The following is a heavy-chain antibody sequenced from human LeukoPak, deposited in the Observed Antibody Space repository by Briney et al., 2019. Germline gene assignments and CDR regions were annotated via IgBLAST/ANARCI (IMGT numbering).Heavy chain of an antibody. CDR3: TRGDPDF. D-gene: IGHD3-3*01. J-gene: IGHJ4*02. V-gene: IGHV3-7*01. Sequence: GGSLRLSCAASGFTFSNYWMLWVRQAPGKGLEWVANIKQDGSAKYYVDSVKGRFTISKDSAKNSLYLQMNSLRVDDTAVYYCTRGDPDFWGQGTLVTVSS. CDR1: GFTFSNYW. CDR2: IKQDGSAK.